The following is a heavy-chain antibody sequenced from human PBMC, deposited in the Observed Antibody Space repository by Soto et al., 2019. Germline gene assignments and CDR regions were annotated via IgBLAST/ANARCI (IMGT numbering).Heavy chain of an antibody. J-gene: IGHJ6*02. D-gene: IGHD6-6*01. V-gene: IGHV4-31*03. CDR2: IYYSGST. Sequence: QVQLQESGPGLVKPSQTLSLTCTVSGGSISSGGYYWSWIRQHPGKGLEWIGYIYYSGSTYYNPSLKGGVTISVDTSKNQFSLKLSSVTAADTAVYYCARDLSSYSSSFPYYYYYGMDVWGQGTTVTVSS. CDR1: GGSISSGGYY. CDR3: ARDLSSYSSSFPYYYYYGMDV.